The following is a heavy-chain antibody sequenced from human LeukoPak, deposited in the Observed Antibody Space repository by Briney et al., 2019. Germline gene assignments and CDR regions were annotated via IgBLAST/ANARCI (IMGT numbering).Heavy chain of an antibody. Sequence: GGSLRLSCAASGFTFSSYWMNWVRQAPGKGLEWVAHIKQDGSEKYYVDSVKGRFTISRDNAKNSLYLQMNSLRAEDTALYYCARGTSRDYGDYDDYWGQGTLATVSS. J-gene: IGHJ4*02. CDR2: IKQDGSEK. D-gene: IGHD4-17*01. V-gene: IGHV3-7*01. CDR1: GFTFSSYW. CDR3: ARGTSRDYGDYDDY.